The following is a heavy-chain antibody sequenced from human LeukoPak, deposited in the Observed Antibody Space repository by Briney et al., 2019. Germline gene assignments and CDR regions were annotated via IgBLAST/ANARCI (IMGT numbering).Heavy chain of an antibody. V-gene: IGHV5-51*01. D-gene: IGHD2/OR15-2a*01. J-gene: IGHJ4*02. CDR1: GYTFTTYW. CDR3: ARVMTTLTGFDF. CDR2: IYPGDSDT. Sequence: GESLKISCKGSGYTFTTYWIGWVRPMRGKGLEWMGIIYPGDSDTRYSPSFQGQVTISADKSITTAYLQWSSLKASDTAMYYCARVMTTLTGFDFWGQGTLVTVSS.